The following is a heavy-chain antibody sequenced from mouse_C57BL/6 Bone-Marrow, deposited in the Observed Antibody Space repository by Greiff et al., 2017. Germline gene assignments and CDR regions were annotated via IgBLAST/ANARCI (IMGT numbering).Heavy chain of an antibody. D-gene: IGHD1-1*01. CDR2: IYPRSGNT. J-gene: IGHJ1*03. CDR3: ARPGCGSREDWYFDV. Sequence: QVQLQQSGAELARPGASVKLSCKASGYTFTSYGISWVKQRTGQGLEWIGEIYPRSGNTYYNEKFKGKATLTADKSSSTAYMELRSLTSEDSAVYFCARPGCGSREDWYFDVWGTGTTVTVSS. V-gene: IGHV1-81*01. CDR1: GYTFTSYG.